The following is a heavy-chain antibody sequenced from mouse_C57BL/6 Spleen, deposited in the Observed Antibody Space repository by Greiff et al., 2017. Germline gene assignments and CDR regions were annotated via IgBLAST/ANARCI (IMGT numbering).Heavy chain of an antibody. CDR2: IDPNSGGT. J-gene: IGHJ2*01. D-gene: IGHD2-5*01. V-gene: IGHV1-72*01. CDR1: GYTFSSYW. CDR3: ARVHYSNRYFDY. Sequence: QVQLQQPGAELVKPGASVKLSCKASGYTFSSYWMHWVKQRPGRGLEWIGRIDPNSGGTKYTEKFKSKATLTGDKPSSPAYMQRSSLTSEDSAVYDCARVHYSNRYFDYWGQGTTRTVSS.